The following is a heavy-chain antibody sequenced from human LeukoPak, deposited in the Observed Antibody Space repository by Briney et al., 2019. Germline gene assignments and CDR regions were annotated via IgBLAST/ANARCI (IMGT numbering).Heavy chain of an antibody. J-gene: IGHJ4*02. CDR2: INHSGST. Sequence: PSETLSLTCTVSGGSISGYYWSWIRQPAGKGLEWIGEINHSGSTNYNPSLKSRVTISVDTSKNQFSLKLSSVTAAGTAVYYCARGDCSSTSCYTYDYWGQGTLVTVSS. D-gene: IGHD2-2*02. V-gene: IGHV4-34*01. CDR1: GGSISGYY. CDR3: ARGDCSSTSCYTYDY.